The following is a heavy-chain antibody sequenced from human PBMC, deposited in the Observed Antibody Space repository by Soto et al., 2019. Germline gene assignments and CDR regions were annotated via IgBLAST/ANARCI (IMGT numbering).Heavy chain of an antibody. CDR1: GFTFSNYA. Sequence: GGSLRLSCAASGFTFSNYAMSWVRQAPGKGLEWVSAIRSSGADTYYADSVKGRFTISRDNSQNMLYLQMNSLRVEDTATYYCAKVPNGGSFYYFDYWGQGILVTVSS. CDR2: IRSSGADT. CDR3: AKVPNGGSFYYFDY. J-gene: IGHJ4*02. V-gene: IGHV3-23*01. D-gene: IGHD2-8*01.